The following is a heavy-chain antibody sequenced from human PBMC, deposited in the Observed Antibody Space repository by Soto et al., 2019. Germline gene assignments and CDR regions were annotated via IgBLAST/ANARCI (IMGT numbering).Heavy chain of an antibody. V-gene: IGHV3-21*01. D-gene: IGHD2-2*01. J-gene: IGHJ4*03. CDR1: GFAFSNYG. Sequence: XESLRLTCTVSGFAFSNYGINWVRQAPGKGLEWVSSISESGYTDYSDSVKGRFTISRDNEKNSVSLQKNTMRVADTAVYYCAKEYSSIWQAVFDFWGQGTLVTVSS. CDR3: AKEYSSIWQAVFDF. CDR2: ISESGYT.